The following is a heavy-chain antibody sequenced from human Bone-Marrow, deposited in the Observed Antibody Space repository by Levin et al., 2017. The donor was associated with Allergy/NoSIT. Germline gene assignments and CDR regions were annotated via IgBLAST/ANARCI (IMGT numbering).Heavy chain of an antibody. D-gene: IGHD3-3*01. CDR3: AKWGNSYDLSY. J-gene: IGHJ4*02. CDR1: GFSFNSYW. CDR2: IKPDGSGK. V-gene: IGHV3-7*01. Sequence: PGGSLRLSCAASGFSFNSYWMSWVRQVPGKGLEWVASIKPDGSGKYYVDSVKGRFTIYRDNAENSLSLQMNSLRADDTAVYYCAKWGNSYDLSYWGQGTLVTVSS.